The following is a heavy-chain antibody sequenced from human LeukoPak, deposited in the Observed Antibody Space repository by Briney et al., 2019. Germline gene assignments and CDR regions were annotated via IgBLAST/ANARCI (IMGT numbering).Heavy chain of an antibody. J-gene: IGHJ4*02. V-gene: IGHV3-23*01. CDR2: ISGSGGST. CDR1: GFTFSSYA. D-gene: IGHD3-22*01. CDR3: AKDRGYYTAYFDY. Sequence: GGSLRLSCAASGFTFSSYAMSWVRQAPGKGLEWVSAISGSGGSTYYADSVRGRFTISRDNSKNTLYLQMNSLRAEDTAVYYCAKDRGYYTAYFDYWGQGTLVTVSS.